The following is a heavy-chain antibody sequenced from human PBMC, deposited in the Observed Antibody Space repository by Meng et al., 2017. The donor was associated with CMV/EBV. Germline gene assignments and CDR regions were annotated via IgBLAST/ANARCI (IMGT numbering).Heavy chain of an antibody. J-gene: IGHJ4*02. CDR2: INHSGST. D-gene: IGHD4-11*01. CDR3: ARRDYSNHYYFDY. Sequence: QGQLQRVGAGLLRSSETRCLTCAVYGGAFSGYYWSWIRQPPGKGLEWIGEINHSGSTNYNPSLKSRVTISVDTSKNQFSLKLSSVTAADTAVYYCARRDYSNHYYFDYWGQGTLVTVSS. CDR1: GGAFSGYY. V-gene: IGHV4-34*01.